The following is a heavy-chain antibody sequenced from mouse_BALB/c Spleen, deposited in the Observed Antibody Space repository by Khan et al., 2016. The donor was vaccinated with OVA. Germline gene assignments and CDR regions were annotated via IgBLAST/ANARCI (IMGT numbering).Heavy chain of an antibody. CDR1: GFTFSDYY. CDR3: ARGYYGDPFAY. V-gene: IGHV5-4*02. Sequence: EVELVESGGGLVKPGGSLKLSCAASGFTFSDYYMYWIRQTPEKRLEWVATISEGGSYTYYPDSVKGRFTISRDDAKNNLYLQMSSLKSEDTAMYYCARGYYGDPFAYWGQGTLVTVSA. D-gene: IGHD2-13*01. J-gene: IGHJ3*01. CDR2: ISEGGSYT.